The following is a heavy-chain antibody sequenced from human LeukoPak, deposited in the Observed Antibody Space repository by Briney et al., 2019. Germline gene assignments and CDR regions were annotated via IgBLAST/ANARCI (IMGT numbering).Heavy chain of an antibody. D-gene: IGHD3-3*01. J-gene: IGHJ3*02. Sequence: ASVKVSCKASGYTFTSYGISWVRQAPGQGLEWMGWISAYNGNTNYAQKLQGRVTMTTDTSTSTAYMELRSLRSDDTALYYCARELYDFWSGYYNPKDAFDIWGQGTMVTVSS. CDR3: ARELYDFWSGYYNPKDAFDI. CDR1: GYTFTSYG. V-gene: IGHV1-18*01. CDR2: ISAYNGNT.